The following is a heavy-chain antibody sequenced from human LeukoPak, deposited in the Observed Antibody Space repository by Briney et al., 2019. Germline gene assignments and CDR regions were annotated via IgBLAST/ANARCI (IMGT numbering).Heavy chain of an antibody. Sequence: GASVKVSCKASGGTFSSYAISWVRQAPGQGLEWMGGIIPIFGTANYAQKFQGRVTITADESTSTAYMELSSLRSEDTAVYYCARLGYSGYDKGFDYWGQGTLVTVSS. D-gene: IGHD5-12*01. V-gene: IGHV1-69*13. CDR3: ARLGYSGYDKGFDY. J-gene: IGHJ4*02. CDR1: GGTFSSYA. CDR2: IIPIFGTA.